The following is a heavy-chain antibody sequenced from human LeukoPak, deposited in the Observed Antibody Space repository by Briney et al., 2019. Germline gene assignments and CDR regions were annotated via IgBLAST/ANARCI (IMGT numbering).Heavy chain of an antibody. D-gene: IGHD4-17*01. V-gene: IGHV3-23*01. CDR1: GFTFSSYA. CDR2: ISGSGGST. Sequence: GGSLRLSCAASGFTFSSYAMSWVRQAPGEGLEWVSAISGSGGSTYYADSVKGRFTISRDNSKNTLYLQMNSLRAEDTAVYYCARDTDYGDYPSLDYWGQGTLVTVSS. J-gene: IGHJ4*02. CDR3: ARDTDYGDYPSLDY.